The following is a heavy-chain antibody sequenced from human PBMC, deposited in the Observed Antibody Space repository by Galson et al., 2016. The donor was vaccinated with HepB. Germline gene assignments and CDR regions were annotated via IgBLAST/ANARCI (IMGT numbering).Heavy chain of an antibody. V-gene: IGHV1-2*06. CDR2: INPNTGVT. D-gene: IGHD1-26*01. CDR1: GYSFSIYD. J-gene: IGHJ6*02. Sequence: SVKVSCKVSGYSFSIYDITWVRQAPGQGLEWMGRINPNTGVTNFLQKFQGRVTVTRDTSISTAYMELRSLRSDDTAVYFCARVVGAERMDVWGQGTTVTVSS. CDR3: ARVVGAERMDV.